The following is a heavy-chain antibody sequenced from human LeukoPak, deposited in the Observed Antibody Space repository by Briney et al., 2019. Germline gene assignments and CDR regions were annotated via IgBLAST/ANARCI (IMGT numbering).Heavy chain of an antibody. D-gene: IGHD5-18*01. J-gene: IGHJ4*02. V-gene: IGHV1-69*04. CDR3: ARAASYFDY. Sequence: VASVKVSCKASGGTFSSYAISWVRPAPGQGLEWMGRIIPILGIANYAQKFQGRVTITADKSTSTAYMELSSLRSEDTAVYYCARAASYFDYWGQGTLVTVSS. CDR2: IIPILGIA. CDR1: GGTFSSYA.